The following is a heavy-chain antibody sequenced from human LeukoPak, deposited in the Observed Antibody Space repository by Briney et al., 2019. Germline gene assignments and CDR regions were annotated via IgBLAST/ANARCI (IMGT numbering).Heavy chain of an antibody. J-gene: IGHJ4*02. D-gene: IGHD5-12*01. CDR3: ARNENSGWGYFDY. CDR1: GFSFSTYA. CDR2: IGGSNGIT. Sequence: GGSLRLSCAASGFSFSTYAMSWVRQAPGKGLEWVSVIGGSNGITFYVGSVKGRFTISRDNSKDTLYLQMNSLRAEDTAVYYCARNENSGWGYFDYWGQGTLVTVSS. V-gene: IGHV3-23*01.